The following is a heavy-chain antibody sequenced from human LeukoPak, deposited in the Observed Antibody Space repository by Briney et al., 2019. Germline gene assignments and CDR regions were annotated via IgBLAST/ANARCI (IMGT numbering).Heavy chain of an antibody. CDR1: GYTFTSYA. Sequence: ASAKVSCKASGYTFTSYAMNWVRQAPGQGLEWMGWINTNTGNPTYAQGFTGRFVFSLDTSVSTAYLQISSLKAEDTAVYYCARDLGSGGQFYFDYWGQGTLVTVSS. D-gene: IGHD3-10*01. CDR3: ARDLGSGGQFYFDY. CDR2: INTNTGNP. J-gene: IGHJ4*02. V-gene: IGHV7-4-1*02.